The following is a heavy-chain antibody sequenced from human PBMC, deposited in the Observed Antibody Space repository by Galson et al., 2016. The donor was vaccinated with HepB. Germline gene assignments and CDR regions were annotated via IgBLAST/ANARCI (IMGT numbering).Heavy chain of an antibody. CDR1: GFSFSSYS. V-gene: IGHV3-21*01. Sequence: SLRLSCAASGFSFSSYSMNRVRQAPGKGLEWVSSISDTSDYIYHADSLKGRFTISRDNTKDLAFQQMDSLRAEDTAVYYCARNLFSGAGYSVDYWGQGTLVTVSS. J-gene: IGHJ4*02. CDR2: ISDTSDYI. D-gene: IGHD2-15*01. CDR3: ARNLFSGAGYSVDY.